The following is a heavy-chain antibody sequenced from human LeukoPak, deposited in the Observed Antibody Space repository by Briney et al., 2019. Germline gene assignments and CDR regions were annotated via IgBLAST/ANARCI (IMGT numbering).Heavy chain of an antibody. Sequence: GGSLRLSCAASGFTFSSYGMHWVRQAPGKGLEWVAVIWYDGSNKYYADSVKGRFTISRDNSKNTLYLQMNSLRAEDTAVYYCARDSGIVVVPAAISMEFDYWGQGTLVTVSS. CDR2: IWYDGSNK. V-gene: IGHV3-33*01. J-gene: IGHJ4*02. CDR3: ARDSGIVVVPAAISMEFDY. D-gene: IGHD2-2*02. CDR1: GFTFSSYG.